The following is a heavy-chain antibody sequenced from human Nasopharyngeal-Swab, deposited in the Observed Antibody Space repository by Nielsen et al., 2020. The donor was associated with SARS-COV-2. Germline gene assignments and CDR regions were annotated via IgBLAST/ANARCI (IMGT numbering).Heavy chain of an antibody. J-gene: IGHJ4*02. D-gene: IGHD3-3*01. CDR2: ISSSSSYI. Sequence: GASLKISCAASGFTFSSYSMNWVRQAPGKGLEWVSSISSSSSYIYYADSVKGRFTISRDNAKNSLYLQMNSLRAEDTAVYYCARHLPLRFLEWLFPGYFDYWGQGTLVTVSS. CDR3: ARHLPLRFLEWLFPGYFDY. CDR1: GFTFSSYS. V-gene: IGHV3-21*01.